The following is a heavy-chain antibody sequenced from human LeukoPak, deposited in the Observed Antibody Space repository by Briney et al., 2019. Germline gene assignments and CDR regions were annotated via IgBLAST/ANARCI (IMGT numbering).Heavy chain of an antibody. V-gene: IGHV3-53*01. D-gene: IGHD6-19*01. CDR3: ARAVAGYYFDY. J-gene: IGHJ4*02. Sequence: GGSLRLSCAASGFTFDDYGMSWVRQAPGKGLEWVSIIYSGGTTYYADSVKGRFTISRDSSKNTLSLQMNSLRAEDTAMYYCARAVAGYYFDYWGQGTLVTVSS. CDR1: GFTFDDYG. CDR2: IYSGGTT.